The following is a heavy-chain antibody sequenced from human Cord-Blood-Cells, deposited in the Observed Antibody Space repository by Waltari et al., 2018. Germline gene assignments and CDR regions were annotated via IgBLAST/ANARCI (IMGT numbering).Heavy chain of an antibody. J-gene: IGHJ3*02. CDR1: GYTLTELS. D-gene: IGHD6-19*01. CDR2: FDPEDGET. Sequence: QVQLVQSGAGVKKPGASVKVSCKVSGYTLTELSMHWVRQAPGKGLEWMGGFDPEDGETIYAQKFQGRVTMTEDTSTDTAYMELSSLRSEDTAVYYCATGKKDHSSGWYLDAFDIWGQGTMVTVSS. V-gene: IGHV1-24*01. CDR3: ATGKKDHSSGWYLDAFDI.